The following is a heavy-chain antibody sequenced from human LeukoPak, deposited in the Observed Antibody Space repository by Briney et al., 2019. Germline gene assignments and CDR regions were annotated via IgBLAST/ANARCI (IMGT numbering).Heavy chain of an antibody. CDR2: IYHSGSA. D-gene: IGHD3-16*02. CDR3: DRGEIVNWFDP. J-gene: IGHJ5*02. Sequence: PSETLSLTCAVSGGSISSGGYSWSWIRQPPGKGLEWIGYIYHSGSAYYNPSLKSRVTISVDRYKNQFSLKLSSVTAADTAVYYCDRGEIVNWFDPWGQGTLVTVSS. CDR1: GGSISSGGYS. V-gene: IGHV4-30-2*01.